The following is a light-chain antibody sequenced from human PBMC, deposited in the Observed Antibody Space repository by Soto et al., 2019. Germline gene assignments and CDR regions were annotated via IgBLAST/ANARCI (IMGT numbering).Light chain of an antibody. J-gene: IGLJ3*02. V-gene: IGLV2-11*01. CDR1: SSDVGGYKY. CDR3: CSYAGSYNLGV. CDR2: DIT. Sequence: QSVLTQPASVSGSPGQSITISCTGTSSDVGGYKYVSWYQQHPDKAPKLIIYDITKRTSDVPDRFSGSKSGNSASLTISGLQAEDEADYFCCSYAGSYNLGVFGGGTQLTVL.